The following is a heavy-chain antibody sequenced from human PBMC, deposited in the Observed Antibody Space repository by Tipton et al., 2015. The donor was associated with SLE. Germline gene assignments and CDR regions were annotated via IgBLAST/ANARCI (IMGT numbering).Heavy chain of an antibody. V-gene: IGHV4-38-2*01. CDR3: ARRGYSGYFDY. D-gene: IGHD5-12*01. J-gene: IGHJ4*02. CDR1: DYSISSGYY. Sequence: GLVKPSETLSLTCAVSDYSISSGYYWGWIRQPPGKGLEWIGSVYHSGNTYYNPSLKSRVTISVDTSKNQFSLKLSSVTAADTAVYYCARRGYSGYFDYWGQGTLVTVSS. CDR2: VYHSGNT.